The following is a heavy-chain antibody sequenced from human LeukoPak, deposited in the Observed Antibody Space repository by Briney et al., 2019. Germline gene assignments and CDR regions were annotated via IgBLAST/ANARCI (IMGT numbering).Heavy chain of an antibody. V-gene: IGHV4-59*12. Sequence: PSETLSLTCTVSGGSISSYYWSWIRQPPGKGLEWIGYIYYSGSTNYNPSLKSRVTISVDTSKNQFSLKLSSVTAADTAVYYCARVRGDSSGYYQDYWGQGTLVTVSS. J-gene: IGHJ4*02. CDR3: ARVRGDSSGYYQDY. CDR1: GGSISSYY. CDR2: IYYSGST. D-gene: IGHD3-22*01.